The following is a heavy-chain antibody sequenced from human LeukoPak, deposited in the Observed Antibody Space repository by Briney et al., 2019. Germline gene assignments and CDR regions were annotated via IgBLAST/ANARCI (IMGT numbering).Heavy chain of an antibody. CDR1: VASINSGSYY. CDR3: ATMNWNDGGYYFDY. D-gene: IGHD1-1*01. Sequence: PSQTLSLTCTVSVASINSGSYYWAWIRQPAGKGLEWIGRIYTPGSTNYNPSLKSRVTVSVDTSKNQFSLKLSSVTAADTAVYYCATMNWNDGGYYFDYWGQGTLATVSS. CDR2: IYTPGST. V-gene: IGHV4-61*02. J-gene: IGHJ4*02.